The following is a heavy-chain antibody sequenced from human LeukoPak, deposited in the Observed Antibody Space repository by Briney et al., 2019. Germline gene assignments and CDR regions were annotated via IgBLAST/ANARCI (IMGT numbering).Heavy chain of an antibody. CDR1: GDSISSGFYY. CDR3: ARALFSSSCPP. J-gene: IGHJ5*02. D-gene: IGHD6-13*01. Sequence: SETLSLTCTVSGDSISSGFYYWNWIRQPAGKGLEWIGRFYSSGRTNFNPSLKSRVTISSDTSKNQFSLKLRSVTAADTAVYYCARALFSSSCPPWGQGTLVTVSS. V-gene: IGHV4-61*02. CDR2: FYSSGRT.